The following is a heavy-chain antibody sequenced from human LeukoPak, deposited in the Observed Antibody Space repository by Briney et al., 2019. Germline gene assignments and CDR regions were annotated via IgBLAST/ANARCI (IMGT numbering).Heavy chain of an antibody. J-gene: IGHJ4*02. V-gene: IGHV3-21*01. Sequence: PGGSLRLSCAASGFTFSSYSMNWVRQAPGKGLEWVSSISSSSSYIYYADSVKGRFTISRDNAKNPLYLQMNSLRAEDTAVYYCARDLKGSGSYLFGYWGQGTLVTVSS. CDR3: ARDLKGSGSYLFGY. CDR2: ISSSSSYI. D-gene: IGHD1-26*01. CDR1: GFTFSSYS.